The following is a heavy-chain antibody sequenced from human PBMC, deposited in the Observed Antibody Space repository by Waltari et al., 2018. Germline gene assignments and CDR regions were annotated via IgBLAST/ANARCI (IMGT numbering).Heavy chain of an antibody. D-gene: IGHD6-19*01. J-gene: IGHJ5*02. Sequence: QAQLVESGGGLVRPGGSLSLSCPASGPISSDFYMSWIRQPPGKGLEWIAYISNSGDTVYYADSVKGRFAVSRDNADNSMFLQMNSLRGNDTAVYYCARGSVANPWGQGALVVVSS. V-gene: IGHV3-11*04. CDR2: ISNSGDTV. CDR1: GPISSDFY. CDR3: ARGSVANP.